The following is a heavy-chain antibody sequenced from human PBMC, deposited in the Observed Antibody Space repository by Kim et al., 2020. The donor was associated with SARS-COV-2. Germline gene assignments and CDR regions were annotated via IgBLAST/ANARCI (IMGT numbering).Heavy chain of an antibody. CDR2: IYPGDSDT. D-gene: IGHD5-18*01. CDR1: GYSFTSYW. Sequence: GESLKISCKGSGYSFTSYWIGWVRQMPGKGLEWMGIIYPGDSDTRYSPSFQAQLPIPADQPITTPPLPRRSPKASDTPLSSCARDAGMATAMVPYYYGM. V-gene: IGHV5-51*04. CDR3: ARDAGMATAMVPYYYGM. J-gene: IGHJ6*01.